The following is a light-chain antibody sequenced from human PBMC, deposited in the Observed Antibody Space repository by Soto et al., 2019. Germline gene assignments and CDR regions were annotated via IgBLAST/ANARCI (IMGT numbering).Light chain of an antibody. CDR3: QQSYSSPPT. V-gene: IGKV1-12*01. Sequence: DIQMTQSPSSVSASVGDRVTITRQASQGISRSLAWYQQRPGKAPKLLIYAASSLQSGVPSRFSGSRSGPDFTLTISSLQPEDFATYYCQQSYSSPPTFGQGTRLEI. CDR2: AAS. CDR1: QGISRS. J-gene: IGKJ5*01.